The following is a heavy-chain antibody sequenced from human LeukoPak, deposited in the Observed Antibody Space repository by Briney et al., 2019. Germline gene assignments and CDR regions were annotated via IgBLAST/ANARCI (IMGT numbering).Heavy chain of an antibody. Sequence: AYNGNTNYEQKLQGRVTMTTDTSTSTAYMELRSLRSDDTAVYYCARGSRFLEWLFGPSGDYWGQGTLVTVSS. V-gene: IGHV1-18*01. CDR2: AYNGNT. D-gene: IGHD3-3*01. CDR3: ARGSRFLEWLFGPSGDY. J-gene: IGHJ4*02.